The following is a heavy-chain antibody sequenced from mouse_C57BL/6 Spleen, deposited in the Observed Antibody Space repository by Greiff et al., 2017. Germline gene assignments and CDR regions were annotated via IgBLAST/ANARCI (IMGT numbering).Heavy chain of an antibody. D-gene: IGHD3-2*02. J-gene: IGHJ4*01. V-gene: IGHV5-4*01. CDR1: GFTFSSYA. CDR3: ARAGQLRLPAMDY. CDR2: ISDGGSYT. Sequence: EVQGVESGGGLVKPGGSLKLSCAASGFTFSSYAMSWVRQTPEKRLEWVATISDGGSYTYYPDNVKGRFTISRDNAKNNLYLQMSHLKSEDTAMYYCARAGQLRLPAMDYWGQVTSVTVSS.